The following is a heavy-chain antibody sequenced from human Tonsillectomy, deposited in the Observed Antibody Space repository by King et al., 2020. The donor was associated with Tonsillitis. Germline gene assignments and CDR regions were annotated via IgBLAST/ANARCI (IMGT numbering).Heavy chain of an antibody. CDR1: CGSISGGAYY. J-gene: IGHJ5*02. Sequence: LQLQESGPGLVKPSQTLSLTCTVSCGSISGGAYYLGWVRQHPGEGRGWIGDIYYIEKTYYNPPLKSRLTIFVDTSKNQFSLKLSSVTAADTAVYYCVRYEGGVFDPWGQGTLVTVSS. D-gene: IGHD2-15*01. CDR3: VRYEGGVFDP. CDR2: IYYIEKT. V-gene: IGHV4-31*03.